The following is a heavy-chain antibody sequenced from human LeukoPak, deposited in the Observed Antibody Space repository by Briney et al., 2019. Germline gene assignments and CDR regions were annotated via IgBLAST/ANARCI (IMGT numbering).Heavy chain of an antibody. Sequence: SETLSLTCTVSGGSISSSSYHWGWIRQPPGKGLEWIGSIYYSGSTYYNPSLKSRVTISVDTSKNQFSLKLSSVTAADTAVYYCARGNHFDYWGQGTLVTVSS. CDR3: ARGNHFDY. J-gene: IGHJ4*02. V-gene: IGHV4-39*01. CDR2: IYYSGST. D-gene: IGHD1-14*01. CDR1: GGSISSSSYH.